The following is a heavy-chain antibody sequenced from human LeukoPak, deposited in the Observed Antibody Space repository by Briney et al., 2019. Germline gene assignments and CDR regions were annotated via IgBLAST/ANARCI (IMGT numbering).Heavy chain of an antibody. J-gene: IGHJ6*03. CDR2: INHSGST. CDR1: GGSISYYY. V-gene: IGHV4-34*01. CDR3: ARVARMVRGVIFYYYYYMDV. Sequence: SETLSLTCTVSGGSISYYYWSWIRQPPGKVLEWIGEINHSGSTNYNSSLKSRVTISVDTSKNQFSLKLSSVTAADTAVYYCARVARMVRGVIFYYYYYMDVWGKGTTVTVSS. D-gene: IGHD3-10*01.